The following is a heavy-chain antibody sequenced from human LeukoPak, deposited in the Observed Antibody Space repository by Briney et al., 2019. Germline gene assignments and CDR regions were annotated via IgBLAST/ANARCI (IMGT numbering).Heavy chain of an antibody. J-gene: IGHJ4*02. CDR1: GFTFSSYG. CDR2: IRSKAYGGTT. V-gene: IGHV3-49*04. D-gene: IGHD3-22*01. CDR3: TSLPHFYYYDPPGPFDY. Sequence: GGSLRLSCAASGFTFSSYGMSWVRQAPGKGLEWVGFIRSKAYGGTTEYAASVKGRFTISRDDSKSIAYLQMNSLKTEDTAVYYCTSLPHFYYYDPPGPFDYWGQGTLVTVSS.